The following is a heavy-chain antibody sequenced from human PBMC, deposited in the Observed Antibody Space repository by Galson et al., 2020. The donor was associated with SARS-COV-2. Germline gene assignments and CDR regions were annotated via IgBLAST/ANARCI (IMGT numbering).Heavy chain of an antibody. V-gene: IGHV1-2*06. Sequence: ASVKVSCKASGYTFTGYYMHWVRQAPGQGLEWMGRINPNSGGTSYAQKFQGRVTMTRDTSISTAYMELSGLTSDDTAVYYCARDRLTSGSYYVDYWGKGTLVTFSS. CDR3: ARDRLTSGSYYVDY. J-gene: IGHJ4*02. D-gene: IGHD3-10*01. CDR1: GYTFTGYY. CDR2: INPNSGGT.